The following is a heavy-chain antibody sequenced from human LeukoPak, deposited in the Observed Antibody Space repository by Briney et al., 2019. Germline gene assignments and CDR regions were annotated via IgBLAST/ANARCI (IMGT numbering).Heavy chain of an antibody. V-gene: IGHV5-51*01. J-gene: IGHJ4*02. Sequence: GGSLKISCKGSGXSFTSYWIGWVRQMPGKGLEWVGVIYPRDSDTRYSPSFQGQFTISADKSISTAYLPWSSLKASDTAMYYCATQTEDGHSFDYWGQGTLVTVSS. D-gene: IGHD2-15*01. CDR2: IYPRDSDT. CDR3: ATQTEDGHSFDY. CDR1: GXSFTSYW.